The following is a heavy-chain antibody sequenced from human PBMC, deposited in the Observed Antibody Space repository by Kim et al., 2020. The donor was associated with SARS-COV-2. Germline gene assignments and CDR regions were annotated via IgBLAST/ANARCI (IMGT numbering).Heavy chain of an antibody. D-gene: IGHD3-16*01. CDR1: GGYINTSHYY. CDR2: IYHRGST. CDR3: ARRTEAGGYFDF. Sequence: SETLSLTCSVSGGYINTSHYYWAWIRQPPGKGLEWIGTIYHRGSTYYNPSLKSRVTISVDTSRNQFSLKLASVTAADPAVYYCARRTEAGGYFDFWGQGPPVTV. J-gene: IGHJ4*02. V-gene: IGHV4-39*01.